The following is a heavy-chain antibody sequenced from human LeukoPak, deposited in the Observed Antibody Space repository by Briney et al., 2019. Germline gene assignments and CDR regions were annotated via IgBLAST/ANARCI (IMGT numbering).Heavy chain of an antibody. J-gene: IGHJ5*02. V-gene: IGHV1-69*13. CDR3: ARDQGITMIHNWFDP. Sequence: SVKVSCKASGGTFSSYAISWVRRAPGQGLEWMGGIIPIFGTANYAQKFQGRVTITADESTSTAYMELSSLRSEDTAVYYCARDQGITMIHNWFDPWGQGTLVTVSS. CDR2: IIPIFGTA. CDR1: GGTFSSYA. D-gene: IGHD3-22*01.